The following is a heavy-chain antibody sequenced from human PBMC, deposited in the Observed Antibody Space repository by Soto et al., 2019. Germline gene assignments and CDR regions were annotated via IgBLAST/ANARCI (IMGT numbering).Heavy chain of an antibody. J-gene: IGHJ6*02. CDR3: ARRLGPDSSGYYYYYYGMDV. CDR1: GGSISSSSYY. Sequence: SETLSLTCTVSGGSISSSSYYWGWIRQPPGKGLEWIGSIYYSGSTYYNPSLKSRVTISVDTSKNQFSLKLSSVTAADTAVYYCARRLGPDSSGYYYYYYGMDVWGQGTTVTVSS. V-gene: IGHV4-39*01. D-gene: IGHD3-22*01. CDR2: IYYSGST.